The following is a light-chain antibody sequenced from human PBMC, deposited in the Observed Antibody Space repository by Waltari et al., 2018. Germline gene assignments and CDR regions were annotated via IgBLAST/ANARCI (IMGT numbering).Light chain of an antibody. CDR1: ASNIGDNV. CDR2: RNH. CDR3: ATWDDSPNGHWV. J-gene: IGLJ3*02. Sequence: QSVLTQPPSASGTPGQRVTIPCSGRASNIGDNVVNWYQQFPGKAPKLVIYRNHRRPAGVHDRFAGSKSGTSASLAISGLQSEDEADYYCATWDDSPNGHWVFGGGTKVTVL. V-gene: IGLV1-44*01.